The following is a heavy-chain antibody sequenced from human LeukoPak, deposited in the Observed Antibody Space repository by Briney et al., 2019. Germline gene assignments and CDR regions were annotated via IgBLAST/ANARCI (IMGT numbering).Heavy chain of an antibody. CDR3: ARARYYYDSSGSYGWFDP. V-gene: IGHV5-51*01. D-gene: IGHD3-22*01. CDR2: IYPGDSDT. Sequence: GESLKISCKGSGYSFTSYWIGWVRQMPGKGLEWMAIIYPGDSDTRYSPSFQGQVTISADKSISTAYLQWSSLKASDTAMYYCARARYYYDSSGSYGWFDPWGQGTLVTVSS. J-gene: IGHJ5*02. CDR1: GYSFTSYW.